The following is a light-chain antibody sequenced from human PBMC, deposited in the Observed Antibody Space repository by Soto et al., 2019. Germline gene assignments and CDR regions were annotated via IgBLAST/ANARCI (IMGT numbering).Light chain of an antibody. CDR2: YDS. Sequence: SYELTQPPSVSVAPGKTARITCGGNNIGSKSVHWYQQKPGQAPVLVIYYDSDRPSGIPERFSGSNSGNTATLTISRVEAGDEADYYCQVWDSSSDHRGVFGGGTKLTFL. J-gene: IGLJ2*01. CDR1: NIGSKS. CDR3: QVWDSSSDHRGV. V-gene: IGLV3-21*04.